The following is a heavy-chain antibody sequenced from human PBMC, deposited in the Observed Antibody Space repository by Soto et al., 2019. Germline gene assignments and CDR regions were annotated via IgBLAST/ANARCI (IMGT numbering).Heavy chain of an antibody. CDR1: GGTFSSYT. V-gene: IGHV1-69*08. Sequence: QVQLVQSGAEVKKPGSSVTVSCKASGGTFSSYTISWVRQAPGQGLEWMGRIIPILGIANYAQKFQGRVTITADKSTSPAHMELSSLRPEATAVYYCARDRMAVAGTLRYFDYWGQGTLVTVSS. D-gene: IGHD6-19*01. CDR3: ARDRMAVAGTLRYFDY. CDR2: IIPILGIA. J-gene: IGHJ4*02.